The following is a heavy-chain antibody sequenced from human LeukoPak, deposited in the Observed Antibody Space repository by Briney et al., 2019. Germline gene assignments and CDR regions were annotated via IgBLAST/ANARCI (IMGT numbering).Heavy chain of an antibody. CDR1: GGSISSYY. CDR3: AREAVVVAATPAGIWFDP. Sequence: SETLSLTCTVSGGSISSYYWSWIRQSPGKGLEWIGYIYYSGSTNYTPSLKSRVTMSVDTSKNQFSLKLSSVTAADTAVYYCAREAVVVAATPAGIWFDPWGQGTLVTVSS. D-gene: IGHD2-15*01. CDR2: IYYSGST. V-gene: IGHV4-59*12. J-gene: IGHJ5*02.